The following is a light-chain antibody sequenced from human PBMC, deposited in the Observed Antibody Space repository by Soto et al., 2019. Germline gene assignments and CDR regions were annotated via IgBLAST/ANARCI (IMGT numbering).Light chain of an antibody. J-gene: IGKJ5*01. CDR3: QQYNNWPIT. CDR1: QSVNNY. Sequence: VLTQSPSTLSLSPGERATLSCRASQSVNNYLAWYQQKPGQAPRLLIYGASTRASDTPARFSGSGSVTEFALTISSLQSEDFAVYYCQQYNNWPITFGQGTRLEIK. V-gene: IGKV3D-15*01. CDR2: GAS.